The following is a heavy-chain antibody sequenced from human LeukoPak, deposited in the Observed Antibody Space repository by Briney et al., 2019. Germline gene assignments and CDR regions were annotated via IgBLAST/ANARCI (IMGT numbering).Heavy chain of an antibody. CDR2: ISGSGGST. J-gene: IGHJ4*02. CDR3: TTFPYSSGWEPFDY. V-gene: IGHV3-23*01. CDR1: GFTFSSYA. D-gene: IGHD6-19*01. Sequence: PGGSLRLSCAASGFTFSSYAMSWVRQAPGKGLEWVSAISGSGGSTYYADSVKGRFTISRDNSKNTLYLQMNSLKTEDTAVYYCTTFPYSSGWEPFDYWGQGTLVTVSS.